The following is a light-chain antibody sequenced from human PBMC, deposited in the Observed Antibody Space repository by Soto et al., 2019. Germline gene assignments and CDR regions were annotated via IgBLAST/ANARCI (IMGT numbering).Light chain of an antibody. CDR1: QNIXTR. Sequence: IVLTQSAATLSLSPGERVTLACRASQNIXTRFAWYQLRPGQAPRLLXDQTSIRAAGSPARLSASGSGTDFTLTISDVQPEDFALYYCQQRQNGPRTFGQGTKVDIK. J-gene: IGKJ1*01. V-gene: IGKV3-11*01. CDR3: QQRQNGPRT. CDR2: QTS.